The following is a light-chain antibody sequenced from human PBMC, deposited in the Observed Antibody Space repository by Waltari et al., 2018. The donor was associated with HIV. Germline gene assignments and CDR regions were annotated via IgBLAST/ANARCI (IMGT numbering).Light chain of an antibody. J-gene: IGLJ2*01. V-gene: IGLV1-51*01. CDR1: RHNIGSNR. Sequence: QSVLTQPPSVSAAPGQKVHISCSGSRHNIGSNRAFGYQQLPGTAPKPLIYDNTKRPSGIPDRSSGSKSGTLATLGITGLQTGDEADYYCGTWDSSLSAVLFGGGTKLTVL. CDR2: DNT. CDR3: GTWDSSLSAVL.